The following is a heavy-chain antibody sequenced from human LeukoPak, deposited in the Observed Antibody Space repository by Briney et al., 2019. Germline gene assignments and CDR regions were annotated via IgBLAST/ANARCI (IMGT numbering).Heavy chain of an antibody. CDR3: AKGGGYSGYENPGGY. J-gene: IGHJ4*02. Sequence: GGSLRLSCAASGFTFSSYAMSWVRQAPGKGLEWVSAISGSGGSTYYADSVKGRFTISRDNSKNTLYLQMNSLRAEDTAVYYCAKGGGYSGYENPGGYWGQGTLVTVSS. CDR2: ISGSGGST. V-gene: IGHV3-23*01. D-gene: IGHD5-12*01. CDR1: GFTFSSYA.